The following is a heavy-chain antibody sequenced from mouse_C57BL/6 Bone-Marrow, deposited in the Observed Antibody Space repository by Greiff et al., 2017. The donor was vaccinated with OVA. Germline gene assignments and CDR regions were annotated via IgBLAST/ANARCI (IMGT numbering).Heavy chain of an antibody. D-gene: IGHD1-1*01. V-gene: IGHV14-4*01. CDR3: TAESTVVAHYWYFDV. J-gene: IGHJ1*03. CDR2: IDPENGDT. CDR1: GFNIKDDY. Sequence: VQLQQSGAELVRPGASVKLSCTASGFNIKDDYMHWVKQRPEQGLEWIGWIDPENGDTEYASKFQGKATITADTSSNTAYLQLSSLTSEDTAVYYCTAESTVVAHYWYFDVWGTGTTVTVAA.